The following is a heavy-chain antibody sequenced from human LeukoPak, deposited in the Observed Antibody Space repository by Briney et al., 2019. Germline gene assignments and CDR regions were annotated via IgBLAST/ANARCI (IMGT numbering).Heavy chain of an antibody. CDR3: ARYRGAVAGNYFDY. J-gene: IGHJ4*02. CDR2: IFYSGST. V-gene: IGHV4-39*01. D-gene: IGHD6-19*01. CDR1: GGSISSSSYY. Sequence: PSETLSLTCTVSGGSISSSSYYWGWIRQPPGKGLEWIGSIFYSGSTYYNPSLQSRVTISVDTSKNQCSLKLSSVTATDTAVYYCARYRGAVAGNYFDYWGQGTLVTVSS.